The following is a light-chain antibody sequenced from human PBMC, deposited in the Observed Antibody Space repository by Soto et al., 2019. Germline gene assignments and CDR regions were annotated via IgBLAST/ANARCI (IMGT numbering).Light chain of an antibody. V-gene: IGLV2-14*01. Sequence: QSVLTQPASVSGSPGQSITISCTGTSSDVGGYNYVSWYQQHPGKAPKLMIYDVSNRPSGVSNRFSGSKSGNTASLTISGLQAEDVADYYCSSYTSSSTVVFGGGTSSPS. CDR2: DVS. CDR3: SSYTSSSTVV. CDR1: SSDVGGYNY. J-gene: IGLJ2*01.